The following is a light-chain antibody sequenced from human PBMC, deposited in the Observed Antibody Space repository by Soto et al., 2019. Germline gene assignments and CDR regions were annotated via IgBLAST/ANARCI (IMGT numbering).Light chain of an antibody. CDR2: GAS. J-gene: IGKJ4*01. V-gene: IGKV3-20*01. CDR1: QSVSSSY. CDR3: QQYGSPGT. Sequence: EIVLTQSPGTLSLSPGERATLSCRASQSVSSSYLAWYQQKPGQAPRLLIDGASSRATGIPDRFSGSGSGTDFTLTISRLEPEDFAVYYCQQYGSPGTFGGGTKVEIK.